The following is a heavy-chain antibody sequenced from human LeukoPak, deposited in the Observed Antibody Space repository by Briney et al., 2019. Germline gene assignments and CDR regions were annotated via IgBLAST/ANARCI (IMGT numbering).Heavy chain of an antibody. V-gene: IGHV4-59*12. D-gene: IGHD3-22*01. Sequence: SETLSLTCTVSGGSISSYYWSWIRQSPGKGLECIGYIHCTGSTNYNPSLKSRVTISVETSKNQFSLKLSSVTAADTAVYYCARDRYYYDSSGYYYGWFDPWGQGTLVTVSS. CDR3: ARDRYYYDSSGYYYGWFDP. CDR1: GGSISSYY. J-gene: IGHJ5*02. CDR2: IHCTGST.